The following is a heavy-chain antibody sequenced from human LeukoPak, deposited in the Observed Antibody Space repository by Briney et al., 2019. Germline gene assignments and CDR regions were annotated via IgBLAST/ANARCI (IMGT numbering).Heavy chain of an antibody. J-gene: IGHJ3*02. D-gene: IGHD6-13*01. CDR3: VERHRSWVDAFDI. Sequence: SVKVSCKASGGTFSSYAISWVRQAPGQGLEWMGRIIPILGIANYAQKFQGRVTITADKSTSTAYMELSSLRSEDTAVYYCVERHRSWVDAFDIWGQGTMVTVSS. CDR1: GGTFSSYA. V-gene: IGHV1-69*04. CDR2: IIPILGIA.